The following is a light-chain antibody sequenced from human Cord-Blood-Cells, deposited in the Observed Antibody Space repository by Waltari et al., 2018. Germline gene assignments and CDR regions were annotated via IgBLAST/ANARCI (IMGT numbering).Light chain of an antibody. CDR1: SSDVGGYNY. J-gene: IGLJ1*01. CDR2: EVS. CDR3: SSYTSSSTLAYV. Sequence: QSALTQPASVSGSPGQSITISCTGTSSDVGGYNYVSWYQQHPGKAPKLMIYEVSKLPSGVSNRFSGSKSGNTASLTISGLQAEDEADYYCSSYTSSSTLAYVFGTGTKVTVL. V-gene: IGLV2-14*01.